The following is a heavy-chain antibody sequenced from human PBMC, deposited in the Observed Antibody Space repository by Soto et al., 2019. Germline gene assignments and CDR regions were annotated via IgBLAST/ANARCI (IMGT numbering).Heavy chain of an antibody. J-gene: IGHJ4*02. CDR3: ARGAYCGGDCYDY. D-gene: IGHD2-21*01. Sequence: QVQLVQSGAEVKKPGASVKVSCKASGNTFTRYYMHWVRQAPGQGLEWMGMISPGGDRTTYAQKFQGRVTMTRDTSTSTVDIELSSLKSEDTAVYYCARGAYCGGDCYDYWGQGTLVTVSS. CDR1: GNTFTRYY. V-gene: IGHV1-46*01. CDR2: ISPGGDRT.